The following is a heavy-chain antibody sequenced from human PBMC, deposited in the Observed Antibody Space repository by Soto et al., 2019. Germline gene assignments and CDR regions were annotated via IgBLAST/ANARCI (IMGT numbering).Heavy chain of an antibody. Sequence: ASVKVSCKASGYTFTSYGISWVRQAPGQGLEWMGWISAYNGNTNYAQKLQGRVTMTTDTSTSTAYMELRSLRSDDTAVYYCARDRRCSGGSCYSSSDYWGQGTLVTVSS. V-gene: IGHV1-18*01. CDR1: GYTFTSYG. CDR2: ISAYNGNT. J-gene: IGHJ4*02. D-gene: IGHD2-15*01. CDR3: ARDRRCSGGSCYSSSDY.